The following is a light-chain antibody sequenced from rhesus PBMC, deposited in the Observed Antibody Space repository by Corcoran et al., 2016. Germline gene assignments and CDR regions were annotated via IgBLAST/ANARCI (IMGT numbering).Light chain of an antibody. CDR3: LQHNSYPYS. Sequence: DIQMTQSPSSLSASVGDTVTITCRASQGISSYLNWFQQKPGKAPKLLIYAASSLESGVPSRFSGRGSGTEFTLTISSLQPEEFAAYYCLQHNSYPYSFGQGTKVEIK. CDR2: AAS. V-gene: IGKV1-28*01. J-gene: IGKJ2*01. CDR1: QGISSY.